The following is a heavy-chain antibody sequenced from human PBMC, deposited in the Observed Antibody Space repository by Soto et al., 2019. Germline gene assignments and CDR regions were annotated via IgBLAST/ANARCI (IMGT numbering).Heavy chain of an antibody. CDR2: INLRGGTT. CDR3: ARGPDDSDVPRWDH. CDR1: GYNFNQYY. J-gene: IGHJ4*02. Sequence: QVQLVQSGPEVRKPGASVRLSCATSGYNFNQYYIHWVRQAPGQGLEWMGIINLRGGTTEYAHKFRGRVTVTGDTSTRTAYMELSSLRSVDTAVYFCARGPDDSDVPRWDHWGQGTLITVSS. V-gene: IGHV1-46*02. D-gene: IGHD4-17*01.